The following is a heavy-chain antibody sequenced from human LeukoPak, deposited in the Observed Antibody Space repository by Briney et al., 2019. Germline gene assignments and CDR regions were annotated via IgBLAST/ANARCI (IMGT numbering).Heavy chain of an antibody. CDR3: ARDPVYYSSGWHPFDY. J-gene: IGHJ4*02. CDR1: GYTFTGYY. D-gene: IGHD6-19*01. V-gene: IGHV1-2*02. Sequence: GASVKVSCKASGYTFTGYYMHWVRQAPGQGLEWMGWINPNSGGTDYAQKFQGRVTMTRDTSISTAYMELSRLRSDDTAVYYCARDPVYYSSGWHPFDYWGQGTLVTVSS. CDR2: INPNSGGT.